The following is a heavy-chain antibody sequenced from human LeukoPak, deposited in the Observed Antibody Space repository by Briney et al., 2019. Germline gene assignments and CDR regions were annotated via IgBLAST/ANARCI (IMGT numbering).Heavy chain of an antibody. D-gene: IGHD3-22*01. Sequence: PSETLSLTCTVSGGSIGSYYWSWIRQPPGKGLEWIGYIYYSGTTNSNPSLKSRVTISLDTSKNQFSLKLGSVTAADTAVYYCARASYYDSSGYSTTKAFDIWGQGTMVTVSS. CDR2: IYYSGTT. V-gene: IGHV4-59*01. CDR1: GGSIGSYY. J-gene: IGHJ3*02. CDR3: ARASYYDSSGYSTTKAFDI.